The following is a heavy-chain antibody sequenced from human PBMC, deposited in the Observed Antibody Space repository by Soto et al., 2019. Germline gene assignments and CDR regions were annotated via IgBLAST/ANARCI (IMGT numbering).Heavy chain of an antibody. CDR3: ARRISARTYYFDS. J-gene: IGHJ4*02. CDR1: GGSITTVGYS. Sequence: PSETLSLTCAVSGGSITTVGYSWSWIRQPPGKGLEWIGYIFHSGISYSNPSLKGRVAMSVDGSKNRFSLRLSSVTAADTAVYYCARRISARTYYFDSWGQGTLVTVSS. V-gene: IGHV4-30-2*01. D-gene: IGHD6-6*01. CDR2: IFHSGIS.